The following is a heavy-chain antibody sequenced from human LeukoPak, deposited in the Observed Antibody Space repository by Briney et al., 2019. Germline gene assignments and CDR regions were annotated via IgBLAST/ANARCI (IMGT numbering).Heavy chain of an antibody. J-gene: IGHJ6*03. D-gene: IGHD3-10*01. CDR3: AREGYYYGSGSYGYYYMDV. Sequence: GASVKVSCKASGYTFTGYYMHWVRQAPGQGLEWMGWINPNSGGTNYAQKFQGRVTMTRDTSISTAYMELSRLRSDDTAVYYCAREGYYYGSGSYGYYYMDVWGKGTTVTVSS. CDR2: INPNSGGT. V-gene: IGHV1-2*02. CDR1: GYTFTGYY.